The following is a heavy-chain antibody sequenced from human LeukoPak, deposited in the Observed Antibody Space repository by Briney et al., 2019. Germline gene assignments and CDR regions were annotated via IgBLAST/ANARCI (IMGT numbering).Heavy chain of an antibody. CDR1: GFTFDDYA. V-gene: IGHV3-9*01. Sequence: PGGSLRLSCAASGFTFDDYAMHWVRQAPGKGLEWVSGISWNSGSIGYADSVKGRFTVSRDNAKNSLYLQMNSLRAEDTALYYCAKCGPYDYYYGMDVWGQGTTVTVSS. CDR2: ISWNSGSI. J-gene: IGHJ6*02. CDR3: AKCGPYDYYYGMDV.